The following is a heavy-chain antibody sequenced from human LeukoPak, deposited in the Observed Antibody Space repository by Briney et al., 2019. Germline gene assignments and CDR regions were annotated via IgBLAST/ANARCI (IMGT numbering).Heavy chain of an antibody. CDR2: INHSGST. J-gene: IGHJ4*02. D-gene: IGHD6-19*01. CDR3: ARGRHSSGWYGY. Sequence: SETLSLTCAVYGGSFSGYYWSWIRQPPGKGLEWIGEINHSGSTNYNPSLKSRVTISVDTSKNQFSLKPSSVTAADTAVYYCARGRHSSGWYGYWGQGTLVTVSS. V-gene: IGHV4-34*01. CDR1: GGSFSGYY.